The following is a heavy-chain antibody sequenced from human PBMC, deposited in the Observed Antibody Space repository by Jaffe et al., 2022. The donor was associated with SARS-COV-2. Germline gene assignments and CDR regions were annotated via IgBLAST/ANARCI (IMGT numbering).Heavy chain of an antibody. D-gene: IGHD6-13*01. CDR3: ARSEAAAGAGGHYYFDY. Sequence: QVQLQESGPGLVKPSETLSLTCTVSGGSISSYYWSWIRQPPGKGLEWIGYIYYSGSTNYNPSLKSRVTISVDTSKNQFSLKLSSVTAADTAVYYCARSEAAAGAGGHYYFDYWGQGTLVTVSS. V-gene: IGHV4-59*01. J-gene: IGHJ4*02. CDR2: IYYSGST. CDR1: GGSISSYY.